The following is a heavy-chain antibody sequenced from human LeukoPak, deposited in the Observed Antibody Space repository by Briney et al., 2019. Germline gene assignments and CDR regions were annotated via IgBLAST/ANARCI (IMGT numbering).Heavy chain of an antibody. CDR1: GYTFTGYY. Sequence: GASVKVSCKASGYTFTGYYMHWVRRAPGQGLEWMGWINPNSGGTNYAQKFQGRVTMTRDTSISTAYMELSRLRSDDTAVYCCDTYYYDSSGYYPTASWGQGTLVTVSS. D-gene: IGHD3-22*01. CDR3: DTYYYDSSGYYPTAS. CDR2: INPNSGGT. J-gene: IGHJ4*02. V-gene: IGHV1-2*02.